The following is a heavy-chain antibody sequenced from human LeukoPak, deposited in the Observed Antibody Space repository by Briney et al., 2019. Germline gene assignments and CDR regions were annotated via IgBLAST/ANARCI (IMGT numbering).Heavy chain of an antibody. V-gene: IGHV3-48*01. D-gene: IGHD6-13*01. CDR1: GFTVSSNY. Sequence: GGSMRLSCAASGFTVSSNYMSWVRQAPGKGLEWVSYISSSSSTIYYADSVKGRFTISRDNPKNTLYLQMNSLRAEDTAVYYCAKGLRIAAAGWGQGTLVTVSS. CDR3: AKGLRIAAAG. CDR2: ISSSSSTI. J-gene: IGHJ4*02.